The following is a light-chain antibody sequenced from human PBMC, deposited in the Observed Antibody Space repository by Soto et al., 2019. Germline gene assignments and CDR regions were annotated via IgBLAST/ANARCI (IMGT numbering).Light chain of an antibody. J-gene: IGKJ1*01. CDR2: AAS. CDR3: QQSGNSPPT. V-gene: IGKV3-20*01. CDR1: QSVSTKF. Sequence: EIVLTQSPGTLSLSPGERAALSCRARQSVSTKFLAWYQQKPGQTPRLLIYAASNRATGIPDRFSGSGSGTDFTLTISRLEPEDFAVYYCQQSGNSPPTFGQGTKVEIK.